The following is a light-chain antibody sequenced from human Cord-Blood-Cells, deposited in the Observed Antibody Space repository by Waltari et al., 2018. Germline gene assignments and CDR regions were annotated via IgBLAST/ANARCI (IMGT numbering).Light chain of an antibody. CDR1: QSVSSY. V-gene: IGKV3-11*01. CDR3: QQRSNWPPVFT. CDR2: DAS. Sequence: ELVLTHSPATLSLSPGERATLPCRASQSVSSYLAWYQQKPGQAPRLLIYDASNRATGIPARFSGSGSGTDFTLTISSLEPEDFAVYYCQQRSNWPPVFTFGPGTKVDIK. J-gene: IGKJ3*01.